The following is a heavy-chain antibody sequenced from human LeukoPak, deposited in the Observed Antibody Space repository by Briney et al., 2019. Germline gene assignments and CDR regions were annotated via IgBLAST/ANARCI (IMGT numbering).Heavy chain of an antibody. CDR2: ISHGGIT. V-gene: IGHV4-4*02. CDR3: ARSAGWWSLDY. J-gene: IGHJ4*02. Sequence: SETLSLTCAVSGDSISSRNWWNWVRQSPGKGLDWVGEISHGGITKYNPSLKNRVTISKDNSRNEFSLKLNSVTAADTAVYFCARSAGWWSLDYWGQGALVTVSS. D-gene: IGHD3-16*01. CDR1: GDSISSRNW.